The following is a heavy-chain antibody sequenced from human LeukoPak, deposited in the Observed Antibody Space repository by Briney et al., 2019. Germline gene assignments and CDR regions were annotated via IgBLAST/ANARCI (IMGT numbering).Heavy chain of an antibody. D-gene: IGHD3-10*02. Sequence: GRSLRLSCAASGFTFNTYAMSWVRQAPGKGLEWVSSISGGDVTTSYADSVKGRFIISRDNSKNTLYLDMDSLRAEDTAMYYCTKPSGRVRGWYFDLWGRGTVVTVSS. V-gene: IGHV3-23*01. CDR1: GFTFNTYA. CDR3: TKPSGRVRGWYFDL. CDR2: ISGGDVTT. J-gene: IGHJ2*01.